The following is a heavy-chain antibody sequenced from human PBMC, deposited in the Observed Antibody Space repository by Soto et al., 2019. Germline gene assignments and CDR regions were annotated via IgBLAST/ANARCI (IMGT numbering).Heavy chain of an antibody. CDR2: IKQDGSEK. CDR3: AIDDIMAYYYDSSGAFDY. CDR1: GFTFISYW. D-gene: IGHD3-22*01. J-gene: IGHJ4*02. Sequence: GSLRLSCAASGFTFISYWISFCRQSAFKWLEWVANIKQDGSEKYYVDSVRGRFTISRDNAKNSLYLQMNSLRAEDTAVYYCAIDDIMAYYYDSSGAFDYWGQGTLVTVSS. V-gene: IGHV3-7*01.